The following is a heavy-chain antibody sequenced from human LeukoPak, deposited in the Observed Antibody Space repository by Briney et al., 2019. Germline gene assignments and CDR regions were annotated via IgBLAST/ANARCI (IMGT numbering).Heavy chain of an antibody. D-gene: IGHD5-24*01. CDR1: GFPFGNYA. CDR3: VRGDWLDF. V-gene: IGHV3-9*01. Sequence: PGRSLRLSCVASGFPFGNYAMHWVRQTPGKGLEWVAGIPWNNDIITYADSVRGRFTVSRGNAKNSVYLQMDSLKPEDTALYHCVRGDWLDFWGQGTLVTVSS. J-gene: IGHJ5*01. CDR2: IPWNNDII.